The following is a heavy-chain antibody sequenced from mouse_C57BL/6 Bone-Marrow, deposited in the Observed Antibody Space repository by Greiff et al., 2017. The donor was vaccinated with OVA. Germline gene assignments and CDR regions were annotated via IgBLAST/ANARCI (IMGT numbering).Heavy chain of an antibody. J-gene: IGHJ4*01. CDR2: ISSGGSYT. D-gene: IGHD2-13*01. CDR1: GFPFSSSG. V-gene: IGHV5-6*01. CDR3: AKLYSDYVYYYAMDY. Sequence: EVHLVESGGDLVKPGGSLKLSCPPSGFPFSSSGMSWVRQTPDKRLEWVATISSGGSYTYYPDSVKGRFTNSIDNAKNTLYLQMSSLKSEDTAMYYCAKLYSDYVYYYAMDYWGQGTSVTVSS.